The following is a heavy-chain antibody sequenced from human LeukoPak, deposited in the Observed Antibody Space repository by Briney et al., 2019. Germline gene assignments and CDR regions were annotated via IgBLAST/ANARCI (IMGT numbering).Heavy chain of an antibody. CDR2: ISSSGSTV. CDR3: ARKNVGFDY. V-gene: IGHV3-48*03. CDR1: GFTFSTYA. Sequence: GGSLRLSCAASGFTFSTYAMSWVRQAPGKGLEWVSYISSSGSTVYYADSVKGRFTISRDNAKNSLYLLMDSLRAEDTAVYYCARKNVGFDYWGQGTLVTVSS. J-gene: IGHJ4*02.